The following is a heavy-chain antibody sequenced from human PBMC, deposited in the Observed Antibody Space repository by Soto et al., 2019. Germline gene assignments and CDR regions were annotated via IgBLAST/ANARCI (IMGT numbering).Heavy chain of an antibody. CDR3: ARGGRGRFLEWSWSYYYGMDV. D-gene: IGHD3-3*01. J-gene: IGHJ6*02. CDR2: INHSGST. CDR1: GGSFSGYY. Sequence: PSETLSLTCAVYGGSFSGYYWSWIRQPPGKGLEWIGEINHSGSTNYNPSLKIRVTISVDTSKNQFSLKLSSVTAADTAVYHCARGGRGRFLEWSWSYYYGMDVWGQGTTVTASS. V-gene: IGHV4-34*01.